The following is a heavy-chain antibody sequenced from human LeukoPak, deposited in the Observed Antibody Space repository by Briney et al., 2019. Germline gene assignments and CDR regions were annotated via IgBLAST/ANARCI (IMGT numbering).Heavy chain of an antibody. CDR2: ISSTSSTI. CDR3: ARPYSYGHFDY. V-gene: IGHV3-48*04. J-gene: IGHJ4*02. D-gene: IGHD5-18*01. CDR1: GFTLSSYS. Sequence: GGSLRLSCAASGFTLSSYSMNWVRQAPGKGLEWVSYISSTSSTIYYADPVKGRFAISGDNAKNSLYLQMNSLRAEDTAVYYCARPYSYGHFDYWGQGTLVTVSS.